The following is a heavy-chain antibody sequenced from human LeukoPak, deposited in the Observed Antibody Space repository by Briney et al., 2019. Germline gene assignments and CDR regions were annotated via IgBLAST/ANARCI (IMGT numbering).Heavy chain of an antibody. Sequence: GGSLRLSCAASGLTFDDYGMSWVRQAPGKGLEWVSGINWNGGSTGYADSVKGRFTISRDNAKNSLYLQMNSLRAEDTALYYCARDKAVGDYGDFDYWGQGTLVTVSS. D-gene: IGHD4-17*01. V-gene: IGHV3-20*04. CDR1: GLTFDDYG. CDR3: ARDKAVGDYGDFDY. CDR2: INWNGGST. J-gene: IGHJ4*02.